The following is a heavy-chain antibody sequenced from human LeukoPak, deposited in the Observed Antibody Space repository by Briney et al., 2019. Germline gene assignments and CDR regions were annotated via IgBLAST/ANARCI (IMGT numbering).Heavy chain of an antibody. CDR2: IYYSGST. CDR3: ARFVVVTATDYFDY. Sequence: PGGSLRLSCAASGFTFSSYSMNWVRQPPGKRLEWIGSIYYSGSTYYNPSLKSRVTISVDTSKNQFSLKLSSVTAADTAVYYCARFVVVTATDYFDYWGQGTLVTVSS. CDR1: GFTFSSYS. V-gene: IGHV4-59*08. J-gene: IGHJ4*02. D-gene: IGHD2-21*02.